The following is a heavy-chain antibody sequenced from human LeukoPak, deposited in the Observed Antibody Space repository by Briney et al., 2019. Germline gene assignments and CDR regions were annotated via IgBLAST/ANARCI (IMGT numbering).Heavy chain of an antibody. CDR2: ISGSSTGT. CDR3: AKEGGSIVGGTIPFDH. V-gene: IGHV3-23*01. Sequence: GGSLRLSCVVSGFTFSSYYTHWVRQAPGKGLEWVAAISGSSTGTYYADSVRGRFTISRDNSKNSLYLQMNSLRAEDTAKYYCAKEGGSIVGGTIPFDHWGQGTLVTVSS. CDR1: GFTFSSYY. J-gene: IGHJ4*02. D-gene: IGHD1-26*01.